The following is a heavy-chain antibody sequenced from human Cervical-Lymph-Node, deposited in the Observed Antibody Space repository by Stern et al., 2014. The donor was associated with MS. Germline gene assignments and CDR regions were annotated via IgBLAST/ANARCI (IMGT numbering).Heavy chain of an antibody. Sequence: VQLVQSGPEVKRPGESLKISCQASGYTFTSYWIGWVRQMPGKGLEWIAIIFPGGSDIRYSQSFQGQVTISADKSSSTAYLQWTNLKASDTAIYYCARQRYXXXXGQGTLVTVSS. CDR2: IFPGGSDI. CDR3: ARQRYXXX. J-gene: IGHJ4*02. CDR1: GYTFTSYW. V-gene: IGHV5-51*01.